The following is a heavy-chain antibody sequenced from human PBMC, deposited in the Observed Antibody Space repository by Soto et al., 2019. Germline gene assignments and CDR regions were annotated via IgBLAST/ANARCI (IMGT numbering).Heavy chain of an antibody. V-gene: IGHV4-34*01. CDR3: ARRGRDGYQG. CDR1: GGSFSGYY. D-gene: IGHD5-12*01. CDR2: INHSGST. J-gene: IGHJ4*02. Sequence: QVQLQQWGAGLLKPSETLSLTCAVYGGSFSGYYWSWIRQPPGKGLEWIGEINHSGSTNYNPSLKSRVTISVDMSKNQFSLKLSSVTAADTAVYYCARRGRDGYQGWGQGTLVTVSS.